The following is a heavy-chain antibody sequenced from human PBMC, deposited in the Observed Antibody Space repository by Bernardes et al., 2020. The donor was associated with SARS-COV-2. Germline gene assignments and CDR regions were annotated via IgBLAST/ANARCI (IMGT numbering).Heavy chain of an antibody. J-gene: IGHJ4*02. CDR3: AAEGWLRSPSDY. Sequence: SETLSLTCTVSGGSISSSSYYWGWIRQPPGKGLEWIGSIYYSGSTYYNPSLKSRVTISVDTSKNQFSLKLSSVTAADTAVYYCAAEGWLRSPSDYWGQGTLVTVSS. D-gene: IGHD5-12*01. CDR2: IYYSGST. CDR1: GGSISSSSYY. V-gene: IGHV4-39*01.